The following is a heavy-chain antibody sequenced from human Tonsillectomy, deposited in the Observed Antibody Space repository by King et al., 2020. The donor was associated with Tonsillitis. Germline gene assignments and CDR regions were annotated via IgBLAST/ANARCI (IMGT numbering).Heavy chain of an antibody. J-gene: IGHJ6*03. V-gene: IGHV3-48*03. CDR2: IDFSGSII. D-gene: IGHD3-10*01. CDR3: ARGAGLAHYYSYMDV. Sequence: VQLVESGGGLVQPGGSLRLSCAASGFTFSSYEVNWVRQAPGKGLEWGSYIDFSGSIIYYADSVKGRFTISRDNAKNSLYLQMNSLGADDTAVYYCARGAGLAHYYSYMDVWGKGTTVTVSS. CDR1: GFTFSSYE.